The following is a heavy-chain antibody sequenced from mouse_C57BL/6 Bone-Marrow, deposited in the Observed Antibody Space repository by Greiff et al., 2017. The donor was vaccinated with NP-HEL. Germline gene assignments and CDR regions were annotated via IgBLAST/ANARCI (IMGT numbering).Heavy chain of an antibody. CDR2: ISSGSSTI. V-gene: IGHV5-17*01. CDR3: ARGITTVVAPYWYFDV. CDR1: GFTFSDYG. J-gene: IGHJ1*03. D-gene: IGHD1-1*01. Sequence: DVMLVESGGGLVKPGGSLKLSCAASGFTFSDYGMHWVRQAPEKGLEWVAYISSGSSTIYYADTVKGRFTISRDNAKSTLFLQMTSLRSEDTAMYYCARGITTVVAPYWYFDVWGTGTTVTVSS.